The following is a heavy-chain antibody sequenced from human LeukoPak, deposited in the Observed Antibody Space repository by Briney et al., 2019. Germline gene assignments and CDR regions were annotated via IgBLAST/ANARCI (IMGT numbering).Heavy chain of an antibody. Sequence: GGSLRLSCAASGFTLSSYAMSWVRQTPGKGLEWVSGIDPSGGGTYYADSVKGRFTISSDNSKNTLYLQMNSLRAEDTAEYYCAKISPLDYGGKPWALDIWGQGTMVTVSS. V-gene: IGHV3-23*01. CDR1: GFTLSSYA. J-gene: IGHJ3*02. CDR2: IDPSGGGT. CDR3: AKISPLDYGGKPWALDI. D-gene: IGHD4-23*01.